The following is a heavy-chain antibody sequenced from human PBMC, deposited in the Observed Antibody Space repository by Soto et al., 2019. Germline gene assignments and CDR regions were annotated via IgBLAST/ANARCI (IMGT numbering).Heavy chain of an antibody. CDR1: GYSFTSYW. CDR3: ARHTSAVAGTVSLGFEIDY. Sequence: PGESLKISCKGSGYSFTSYWIGWVRQMPGKGLEWMGIIYPGDSDTRYSPSFQGQVTISADKSISTAYLQWSSLKASDTAMYYCARHTSAVAGTVSLGFEIDYWGQGTLVTVSS. D-gene: IGHD6-19*01. J-gene: IGHJ4*02. CDR2: IYPGDSDT. V-gene: IGHV5-51*01.